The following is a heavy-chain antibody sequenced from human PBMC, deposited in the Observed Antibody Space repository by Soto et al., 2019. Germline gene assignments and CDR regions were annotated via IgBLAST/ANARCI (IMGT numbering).Heavy chain of an antibody. J-gene: IGHJ4*02. CDR3: AIRRSGYSNAFDC. D-gene: IGHD4-4*01. CDR1: GYTFTSYG. V-gene: IGHV1-18*01. CDR2: FSAYNGNT. Sequence: QVQLVQSGAEVKKPGASVKVSCKASGYTFTSYGISWVRQAPGQGLEWMGWFSAYNGNTNYAQKRQGRVTMTTDTTTSTAYMEPSSLRSDDTAVYYCAIRRSGYSNAFDCWGQGTLVTVSS.